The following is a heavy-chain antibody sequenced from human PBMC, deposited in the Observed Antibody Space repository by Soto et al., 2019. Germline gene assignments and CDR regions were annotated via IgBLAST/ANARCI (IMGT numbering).Heavy chain of an antibody. V-gene: IGHV1-18*01. J-gene: IGHJ6*02. CDR1: GYTFTTSG. CDR3: ASQGSWPYYYYGLDV. D-gene: IGHD1-26*01. CDR2: ISTYNGDT. Sequence: QVQLVQSGPEVRKPGASVKVSCEASGYTFTTSGISWVRQVPGQGLEWMGWISTYNGDTNSAQNVQGRVLMTADTSTGTAYMELMSLKSEDTAVYYCASQGSWPYYYYGLDVWGQGTIVTVYS.